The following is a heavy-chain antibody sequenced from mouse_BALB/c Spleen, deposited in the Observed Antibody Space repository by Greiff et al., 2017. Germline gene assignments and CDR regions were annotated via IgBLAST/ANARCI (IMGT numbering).Heavy chain of an antibody. V-gene: IGHV1-9*01. Sequence: VQLQQSGAELMKPGASVKISCKATGYTFSSYWIEWVKQRPGHGLEWIGEILPGSGSTNYNEKFKGKATFTADTSSNTAYMQLSSLTSEDSAVYYCARRRGGNYVGYAMDYWGQGTSVTVSS. D-gene: IGHD2-1*01. CDR3: ARRRGGNYVGYAMDY. CDR2: ILPGSGST. CDR1: GYTFSSYW. J-gene: IGHJ4*01.